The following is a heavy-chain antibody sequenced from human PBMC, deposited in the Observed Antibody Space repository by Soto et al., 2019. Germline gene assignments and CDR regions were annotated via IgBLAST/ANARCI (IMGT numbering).Heavy chain of an antibody. Sequence: QVQLQESGPGLVKPSETLSLTCTVSGGSVSSGSYYWSWIGQPPGKGLEWIGYIYYSGSTKYNPSLPDRVTTTVDPSKNQFSLKLSAVTAEDTALYYCAREGGYGDYKQDYFDYWGQGTLVTVSS. CDR3: AREGGYGDYKQDYFDY. CDR1: GGSVSSGSYY. CDR2: IYYSGST. D-gene: IGHD4-17*01. J-gene: IGHJ4*02. V-gene: IGHV4-61*01.